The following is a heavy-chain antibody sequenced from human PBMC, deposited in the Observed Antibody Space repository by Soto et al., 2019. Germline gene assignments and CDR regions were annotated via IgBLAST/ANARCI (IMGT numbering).Heavy chain of an antibody. V-gene: IGHV4-30-4*01. CDR1: GGSISSGDYY. J-gene: IGHJ4*02. Sequence: SETLSLTCTVSGGSISSGDYYWGWIRQPPGKGLEWIGYIYYSGSTYYNPSLKSRVTISVDTSKNQFSLKLSSVTAADTAVYYCARAMNYYDSSGVGVDFDYWGQGTLVTVSS. CDR2: IYYSGST. CDR3: ARAMNYYDSSGVGVDFDY. D-gene: IGHD3-22*01.